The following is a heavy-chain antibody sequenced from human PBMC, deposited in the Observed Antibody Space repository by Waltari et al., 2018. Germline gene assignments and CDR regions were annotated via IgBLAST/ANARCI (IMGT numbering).Heavy chain of an antibody. CDR1: GFTFTGYT. CDR2: INGASNYI. V-gene: IGHV3-21*02. Sequence: EVQLVESGGGLVKPGGSLRLSCAASGFTFTGYTMNWVRQAPGKGLEWVSSINGASNYIYYADSVKGRFTISRDNAKNSLYLQMNSLRAEDTALYFCACVARMGTMIDSFDVWGQGTRVTVSS. CDR3: ACVARMGTMIDSFDV. D-gene: IGHD3-22*01. J-gene: IGHJ3*01.